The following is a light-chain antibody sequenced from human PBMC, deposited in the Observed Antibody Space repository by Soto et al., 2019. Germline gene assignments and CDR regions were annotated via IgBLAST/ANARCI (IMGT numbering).Light chain of an antibody. CDR1: QSVLYTSNNKNE. CDR3: QQYDNLLLT. V-gene: IGKV4-1*01. CDR2: DAS. J-gene: IGKJ4*01. Sequence: DIVMTQSPESLAVSLGERATINCKSSQSVLYTSNNKNEMAWYQQKPGKAPKLLIYDASKLETGVPSRFSGSGSGTDFTFTISSLQPEDIATYYCQQYDNLLLTFGGGTKVDIK.